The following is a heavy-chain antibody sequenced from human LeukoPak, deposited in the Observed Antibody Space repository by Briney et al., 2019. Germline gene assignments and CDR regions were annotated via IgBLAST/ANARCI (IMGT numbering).Heavy chain of an antibody. J-gene: IGHJ4*02. Sequence: GGSLRLSCAASEFSFSSFAMSWVRQAPGKGLEWVPVISGSGGSTNYADSVKGRFTISRDNPKNTLYLQMNNLRAEDTAVYYCARVSYDYGFDYWGQGALVTVSS. D-gene: IGHD5-12*01. V-gene: IGHV3-23*01. CDR3: ARVSYDYGFDY. CDR1: EFSFSSFA. CDR2: ISGSGGST.